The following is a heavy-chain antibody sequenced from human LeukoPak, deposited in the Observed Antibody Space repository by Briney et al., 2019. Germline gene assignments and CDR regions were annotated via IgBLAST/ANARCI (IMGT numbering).Heavy chain of an antibody. CDR1: GGSISSHY. CDR3: ASSGFGSRDAFDI. D-gene: IGHD1-26*01. J-gene: IGHJ3*02. CDR2: IYYSGST. V-gene: IGHV4-59*11. Sequence: PSETLSLTRTVSGGSISSHYWSWIRQPPGKGLEWIGYIYYSGSTNHNPSLKSRVTISVDTSKNQFSLKLSSVTAADTAVYYCASSGFGSRDAFDIWGQGTMVTVSS.